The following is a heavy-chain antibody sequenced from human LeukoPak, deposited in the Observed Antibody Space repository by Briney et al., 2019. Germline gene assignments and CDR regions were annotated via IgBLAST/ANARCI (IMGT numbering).Heavy chain of an antibody. D-gene: IGHD3-22*01. CDR2: ISGSGGST. CDR3: AKDHYDSSGYQNDFDY. CDR1: GFTFSSYA. V-gene: IGHV3-23*01. Sequence: GGSLRLSCAASGFTFSSYAMSWVRQAPGKGLEWVSAISGSGGSTYYADSVKGRFTISRDNSKNTLYLQMNSLRAEDTDVYYCAKDHYDSSGYQNDFDYWGQGTLVTVSS. J-gene: IGHJ4*02.